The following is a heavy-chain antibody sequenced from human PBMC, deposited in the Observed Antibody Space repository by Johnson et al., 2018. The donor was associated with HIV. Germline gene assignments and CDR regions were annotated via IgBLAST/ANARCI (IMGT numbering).Heavy chain of an antibody. Sequence: VQLVESGGVVVQPGGSLRLSCAASRFTFSNYWMSWVRQAPGKGLEWVANIKHDGGEKYYVDSVKGRFTISRDNAKNSLYLQMNSLRAEDTAVYYCARDTKYYYDSSGYHNAFDIWGQGTMVTVSS. CDR1: RFTFSNYW. J-gene: IGHJ3*02. CDR3: ARDTKYYYDSSGYHNAFDI. CDR2: IKHDGGEK. D-gene: IGHD3-22*01. V-gene: IGHV3-7*05.